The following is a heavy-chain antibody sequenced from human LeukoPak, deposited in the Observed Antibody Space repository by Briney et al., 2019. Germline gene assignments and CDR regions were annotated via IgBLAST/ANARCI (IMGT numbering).Heavy chain of an antibody. Sequence: GGSLRLSCAASGFTFSSYAMSWVRQAPGKGLEWVSAISGSGGSTYYADSVKGRFTISRDNSKNTLYLQMNSLRAEDTAVYYCAKGSYYDILTGYYEFDYWGQGTLVTVSS. CDR1: GFTFSSYA. CDR2: ISGSGGST. V-gene: IGHV3-23*01. CDR3: AKGSYYDILTGYYEFDY. D-gene: IGHD3-9*01. J-gene: IGHJ4*02.